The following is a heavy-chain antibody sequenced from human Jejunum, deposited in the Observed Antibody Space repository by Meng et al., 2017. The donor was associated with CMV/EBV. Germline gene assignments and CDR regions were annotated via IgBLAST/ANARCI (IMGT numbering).Heavy chain of an antibody. Sequence: GFTFDDYDMQWVRQTPGKGLEWVSVINWDGGSTSYADSVKGRFTISRDNNKNSLYLQMNSLRAEDTALYYCVRDRIPATGYYSMGVWGQGTTVTVSS. CDR2: INWDGGST. D-gene: IGHD6-13*01. CDR3: VRDRIPATGYYSMGV. V-gene: IGHV3-43D*03. CDR1: GFTFDDYD. J-gene: IGHJ6*02.